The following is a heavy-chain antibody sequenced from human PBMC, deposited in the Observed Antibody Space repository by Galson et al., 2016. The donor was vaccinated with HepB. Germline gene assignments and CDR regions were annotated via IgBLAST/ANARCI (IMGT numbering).Heavy chain of an antibody. J-gene: IGHJ4*02. CDR3: VKDARSRGWYGNFDY. V-gene: IGHV4-34*01. Sequence: SETLSLTCAVYGGSFSGYNWTWIRQPPGKGLEWIGEIHHSGSTNYNPSLKSRVTISVDTSKNQLSLSLRSVTAADTAVYYCVKDARSRGWYGNFDYWGQGTLVTASS. CDR2: IHHSGST. D-gene: IGHD6-19*01. CDR1: GGSFSGYN.